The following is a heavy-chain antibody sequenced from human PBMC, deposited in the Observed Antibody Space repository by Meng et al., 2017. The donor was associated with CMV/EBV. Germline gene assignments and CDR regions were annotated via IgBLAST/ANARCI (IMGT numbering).Heavy chain of an antibody. CDR3: ARGAHSGSYYFLDFSLPDY. J-gene: IGHJ4*02. V-gene: IGHV3-74*01. CDR1: GFMFRNYG. Sequence: GESLKISCVVSGFMFRNYGMHWVRQAPGKGLVWVSRINSDGSSTSYADSVKGRFTISRDNAKNTLYLQMNSLRAEDTAVYYCARGAHSGSYYFLDFSLPDYWGQGTLVTVSS. D-gene: IGHD1-26*01. CDR2: INSDGSST.